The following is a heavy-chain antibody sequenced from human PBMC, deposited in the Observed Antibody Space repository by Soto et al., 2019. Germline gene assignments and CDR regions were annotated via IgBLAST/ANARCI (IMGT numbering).Heavy chain of an antibody. CDR1: GYSFHTYA. CDR3: AREYGMDV. V-gene: IGHV1-18*01. CDR2: ISGYNGNT. Sequence: QVQLVQSGAEVKKPGASVNVSCKASGYSFHTYAISWVRQAPGQGLEWVGWISGYNGNTNYAQKFQGRVTLPRDTATKTAFMELRSLTGDDTAVYYCAREYGMDVWGQGTTVTVSS. J-gene: IGHJ6*02.